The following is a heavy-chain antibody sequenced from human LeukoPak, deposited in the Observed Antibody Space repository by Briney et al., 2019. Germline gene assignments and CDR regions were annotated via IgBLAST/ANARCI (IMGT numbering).Heavy chain of an antibody. Sequence: SETLSLTCSVSGVSVSNHYWSWIRQPPGKGLEGIGWFYYSGGTYFNPSLGSRVTISVDTSRNHLSLNLRSLTAADTAVYYCARHSSGCYFDSWGQGALVTVSS. CDR2: FYYSGGT. V-gene: IGHV4-59*02. CDR1: GVSVSNHY. J-gene: IGHJ4*02. D-gene: IGHD6-19*01. CDR3: ARHSSGCYFDS.